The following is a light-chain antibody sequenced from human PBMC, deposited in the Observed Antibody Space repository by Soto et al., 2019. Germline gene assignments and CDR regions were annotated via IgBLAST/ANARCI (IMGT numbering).Light chain of an antibody. CDR3: QQYGASPWT. CDR1: QSVRTTY. CDR2: GAS. V-gene: IGKV3-20*01. J-gene: IGKJ1*01. Sequence: EIVLTQSPGTLSLSPGERATLSCRASQSVRTTYLAWYQQKFGQAPRLLIYGASSRATGIPDRFSGSGSGTDFSLIIGRLEPEDFAVYICQQYGASPWTFGQGTKVDIK.